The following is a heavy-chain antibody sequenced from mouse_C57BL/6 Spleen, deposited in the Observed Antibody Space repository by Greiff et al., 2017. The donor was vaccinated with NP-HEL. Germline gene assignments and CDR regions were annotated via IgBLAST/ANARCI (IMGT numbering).Heavy chain of an antibody. Sequence: VQLQQSGPELVKPGASVKISCKASGYAFSSSWMNWVKQRPGKGLEWIGRIYPGDGDTNYNGKFKGKATLTADKSSSTAYMQLSSLTSEDSAVYFCARRKSGAMDYWGQGTSVTVSS. CDR2: IYPGDGDT. CDR3: ARRKSGAMDY. V-gene: IGHV1-82*01. CDR1: GYAFSSSW. D-gene: IGHD3-1*01. J-gene: IGHJ4*01.